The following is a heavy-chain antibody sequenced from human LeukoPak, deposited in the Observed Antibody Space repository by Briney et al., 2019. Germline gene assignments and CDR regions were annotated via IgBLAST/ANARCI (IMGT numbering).Heavy chain of an antibody. CDR2: IYDSGIT. CDR3: ARDLFNFWSGYFNWFDP. J-gene: IGHJ5*02. Sequence: SETLSLTCSVSGGSISSSTYYWGWIRQPPGKGLEWIGSIYDSGITYYNPSLKSRVTISVDTSKNQFSLKLSSVTAADTAVYYCARDLFNFWSGYFNWFDPWGQGTLVTVSS. V-gene: IGHV4-39*07. D-gene: IGHD3-3*01. CDR1: GGSISSSTYY.